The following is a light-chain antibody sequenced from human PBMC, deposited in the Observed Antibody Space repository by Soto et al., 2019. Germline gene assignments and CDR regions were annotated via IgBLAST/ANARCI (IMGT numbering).Light chain of an antibody. Sequence: QSALSQPASVSGSPGQSITISCTGTSSDVGAYNYVSWYQHHPGKAPRLMIYDVSDRPSGVSNRFSGSKSGNTASLTISGLQAEDEADYYCTSYTTSDTLVIGGGTKLTVL. CDR3: TSYTTSDTLV. V-gene: IGLV2-14*03. J-gene: IGLJ2*01. CDR1: SSDVGAYNY. CDR2: DVS.